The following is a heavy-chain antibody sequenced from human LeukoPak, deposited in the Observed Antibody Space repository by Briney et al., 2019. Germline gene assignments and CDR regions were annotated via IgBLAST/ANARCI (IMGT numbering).Heavy chain of an antibody. D-gene: IGHD3-10*01. CDR2: IYYSGTT. V-gene: IGHV4-59*08. CDR1: GGSISSYY. Sequence: PSETLSLTCTVSGGSISSYYWSWIRQPPGKGLEWIGYIYYSGTTNYNPSLKSRVTISVDTSKNQFSLKLSSVTPADTAVYFCARHMYYYGSGSSKTHFDYWGQGSLVTVSS. CDR3: ARHMYYYGSGSSKTHFDY. J-gene: IGHJ4*02.